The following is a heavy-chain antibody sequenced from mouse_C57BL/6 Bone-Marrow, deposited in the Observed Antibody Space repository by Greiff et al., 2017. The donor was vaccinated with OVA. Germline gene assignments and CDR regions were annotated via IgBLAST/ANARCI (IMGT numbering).Heavy chain of an antibody. Sequence: VKLMESGAELVRPGASVKLSCKASGYTFTDYYINWVKQRPGQGLEWIARIYPGSGNTYYNEKFKGKATLTAEKSSSTAYMQLSSLTSEDSAVYFCARKGWDFDYWGQGTTLTVSS. V-gene: IGHV1-76*01. J-gene: IGHJ2*01. D-gene: IGHD3-3*01. CDR3: ARKGWDFDY. CDR2: IYPGSGNT. CDR1: GYTFTDYY.